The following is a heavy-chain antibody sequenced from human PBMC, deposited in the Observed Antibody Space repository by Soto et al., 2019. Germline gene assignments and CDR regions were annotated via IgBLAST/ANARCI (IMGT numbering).Heavy chain of an antibody. V-gene: IGHV3-23*01. CDR1: GFTFSSYA. CDR2: ISGSGGRT. D-gene: IGHD3-22*01. Sequence: TASGFTFSSYAMSWVRQAPGKGLEWVSAISGSGGRTYYADSVKGRFTISRDNSKNTLYLQMNSLRAEDTAVYYCAALIVVVMYPDYWGKGTLVTVSS. CDR3: AALIVVVMYPDY. J-gene: IGHJ4*02.